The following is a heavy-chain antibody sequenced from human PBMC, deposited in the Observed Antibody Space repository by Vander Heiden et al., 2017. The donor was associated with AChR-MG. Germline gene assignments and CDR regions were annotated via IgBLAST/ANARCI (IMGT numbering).Heavy chain of an antibody. CDR1: GASISSSSYY. J-gene: IGHJ2*01. CDR3: ARARDDLDYDILTGYLSDIDRTAYFDL. CDR2: ISYSGTI. Sequence: QLQLQESGPGLVKPSETLSLTCTVSGASISSSSYYWGWIRQPPGKGLEWIGSISYSGTINYNPTLKSRVTISVDTSKNQFSLKLSSVTAADTAVYYCARARDDLDYDILTGYLSDIDRTAYFDLWGRGTLITVSS. D-gene: IGHD3-9*01. V-gene: IGHV4-39*01.